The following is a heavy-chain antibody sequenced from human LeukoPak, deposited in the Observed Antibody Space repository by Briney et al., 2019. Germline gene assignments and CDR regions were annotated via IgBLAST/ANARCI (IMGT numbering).Heavy chain of an antibody. CDR3: ARGRSYDYGDYGHNWFDP. J-gene: IGHJ5*02. D-gene: IGHD4-17*01. Sequence: SETLSLTCTVSGGSISSYYWSWIRQPPGKGLEWIGYICYSGSTNYNPSLKSRVTISVDTSKNQFSLKLSSVTAADTAVYYCARGRSYDYGDYGHNWFDPWGQGTLVTVSS. V-gene: IGHV4-59*01. CDR2: ICYSGST. CDR1: GGSISSYY.